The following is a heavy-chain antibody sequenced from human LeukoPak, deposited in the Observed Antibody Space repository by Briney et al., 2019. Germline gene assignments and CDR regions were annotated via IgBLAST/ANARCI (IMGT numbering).Heavy chain of an antibody. CDR3: ARQTSGGYTVFFGKPRGHWFDP. CDR2: IHYSGST. V-gene: IGHV4-59*01. Sequence: SETLSLTCTVSGGSISNYYWSWIRQPPGKGLEWIGYIHYSGSTYYNPSLTSRVTISIDTSKNQLSLRLSSVTAADTAVYYCARQTSGGYTVFFGKPRGHWFDPWGQGTLVTVSS. J-gene: IGHJ5*02. D-gene: IGHD3-3*01. CDR1: GGSISNYY.